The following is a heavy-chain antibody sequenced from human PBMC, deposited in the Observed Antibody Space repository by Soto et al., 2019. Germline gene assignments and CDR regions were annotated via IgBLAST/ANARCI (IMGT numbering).Heavy chain of an antibody. V-gene: IGHV3-21*06. CDR2: ISSTTNYI. CDR3: ARESEDLSSNLDY. J-gene: IGHJ4*02. CDR1: VFTFTRYS. Sequence: LRLSCAASVFTFTRYSMNWVRQAPGKGLEWVASISSTTNYIYYGESLKGRLPISRDNAKNSMYLQMNTLRAEDTAVYYCARESEDLSSNLDYWGQGTLVTVSS.